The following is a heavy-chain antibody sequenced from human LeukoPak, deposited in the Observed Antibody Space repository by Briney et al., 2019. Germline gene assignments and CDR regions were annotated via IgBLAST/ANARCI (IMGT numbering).Heavy chain of an antibody. CDR2: INPNSGGT. J-gene: IGHJ4*02. D-gene: IGHD3-22*01. Sequence: ASVKVSCKASGYTFTGYYMHWVRQVPGQGLEWMGWINPNSGGTNYAQKFQGRVTMTRDTSISTAYMELSRLRSDDTAVYYCARGGYYDSSGYSQFDYWGQGTLVTVSS. V-gene: IGHV1-2*02. CDR1: GYTFTGYY. CDR3: ARGGYYDSSGYSQFDY.